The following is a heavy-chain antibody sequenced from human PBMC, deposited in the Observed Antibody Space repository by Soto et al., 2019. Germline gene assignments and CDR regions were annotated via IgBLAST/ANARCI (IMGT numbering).Heavy chain of an antibody. V-gene: IGHV4-61*08. CDR1: GGSVNIGDYY. CDR3: TRGGDAYKNGL. D-gene: IGHD2-21*01. Sequence: SETLSLTCTVPGGSVNIGDYYWSWIRQPPGKGLEWIGFIHDSGSISYNPSLKSRVTMSVDTSKNQFSLKLTSVNAADTAVYYCTRGGDAYKNGLWGHGTLVTVSS. CDR2: IHDSGSI. J-gene: IGHJ4*01.